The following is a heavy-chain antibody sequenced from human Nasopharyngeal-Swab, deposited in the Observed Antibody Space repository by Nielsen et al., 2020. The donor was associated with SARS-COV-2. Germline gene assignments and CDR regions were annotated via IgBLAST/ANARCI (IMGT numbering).Heavy chain of an antibody. J-gene: IGHJ4*02. CDR3: ALSSSGTHFDY. CDR1: GGSVSSGSYY. CDR2: INHSGST. D-gene: IGHD3-10*01. Sequence: SETLSLTCTVSGGSVSSGSYYWSWIRQPPGKGLEWIGEINHSGSTNYNPSLKSRVTISVDTSKNQFSLKLSSVTAADTAVYYCALSSSGTHFDYWGQGTLVTVSS. V-gene: IGHV4-39*07.